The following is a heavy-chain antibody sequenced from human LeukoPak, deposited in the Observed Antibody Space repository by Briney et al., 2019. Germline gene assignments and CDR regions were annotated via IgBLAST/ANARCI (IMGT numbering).Heavy chain of an antibody. D-gene: IGHD3-22*01. J-gene: IGHJ4*02. V-gene: IGHV3-23*01. CDR3: AKERVYYDSSGSLDY. Sequence: GGSLRLSCAASGFTFSSYAMSWVRQAPGKGLEWVSAISGSGGSTYYADSVKGRFTISRDNSKNTLYLQMNSLRAEDTPVYYCAKERVYYDSSGSLDYWGQGPLDSVSS. CDR2: ISGSGGST. CDR1: GFTFSSYA.